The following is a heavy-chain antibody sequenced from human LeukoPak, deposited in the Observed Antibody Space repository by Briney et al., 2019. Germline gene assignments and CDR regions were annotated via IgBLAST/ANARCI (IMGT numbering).Heavy chain of an antibody. D-gene: IGHD3-9*01. Sequence: GGSLRLSCAASGFTFSSYAMSWVRQAPGKGLEWVSAISGSGGSTYYADSVKGRFTISRDNSKNTLYLQMNSLRAEDTAVYYCAKVHYDILTGYPDYWGQGTLVTVSS. J-gene: IGHJ4*02. CDR3: AKVHYDILTGYPDY. CDR1: GFTFSSYA. CDR2: ISGSGGST. V-gene: IGHV3-23*01.